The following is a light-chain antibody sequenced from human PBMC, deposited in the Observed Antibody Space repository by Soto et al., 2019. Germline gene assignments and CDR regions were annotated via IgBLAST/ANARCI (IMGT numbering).Light chain of an antibody. V-gene: IGKV1-39*01. CDR3: QQSYSTPYT. J-gene: IGKJ2*01. CDR1: QSIANY. CDR2: GAS. Sequence: DIQVTQSPSFLSASVGDRVTLTCRASQSIANYLNWYQQKPGKAPHPLIYGASGLQSGVPSRFSGSGSGTYFTLTISSLQPEDFATYFCQQSYSTPYTFGQGTKLEIK.